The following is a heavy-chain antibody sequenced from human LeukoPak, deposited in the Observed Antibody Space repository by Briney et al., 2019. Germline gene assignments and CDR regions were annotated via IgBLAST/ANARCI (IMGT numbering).Heavy chain of an antibody. V-gene: IGHV3-73*01. D-gene: IGHD3-22*01. CDR1: GFTFSGSA. Sequence: GGSLKLSCAASGFTFSGSAMHWVRQASGKGLEWVGRIRSKANSYATAYAASVKGRFTISRDDSKNTAYLQMDSLKIEDTAVYYCTRLTDYYDGSTYHNWFDPWGQGTLVTVSS. J-gene: IGHJ5*02. CDR2: IRSKANSYAT. CDR3: TRLTDYYDGSTYHNWFDP.